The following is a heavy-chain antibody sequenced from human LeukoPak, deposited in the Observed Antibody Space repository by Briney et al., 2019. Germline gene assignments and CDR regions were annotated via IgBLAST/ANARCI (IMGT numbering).Heavy chain of an antibody. V-gene: IGHV3-33*01. CDR1: GFTFSSYG. CDR2: IWYDGSNK. D-gene: IGHD3-10*01. Sequence: GRSLRLSCAASGFTFSSYGMHWVRQAPGKGLEWVAVIWYDGSNKYYADSVKGRFTISRDNSKNTLYLQMNSLRAEDTAVYYCASSYGSGTYYYYGMDVWGQGTTVTVSS. CDR3: ASSYGSGTYYYYGMDV. J-gene: IGHJ6*02.